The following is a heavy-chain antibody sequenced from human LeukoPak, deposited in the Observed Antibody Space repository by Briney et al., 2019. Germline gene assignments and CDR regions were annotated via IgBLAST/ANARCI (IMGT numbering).Heavy chain of an antibody. CDR1: GFTFSDYY. D-gene: IGHD6-19*01. J-gene: IGHJ4*02. Sequence: GGSLRLSCAASGFTFSDYYMSWIRQAPGKGLEWFSYISSSSSYTNYADSVKGRFTISRDNSKNTLYLQMNSLRAEDTAVYYCATNGPGIAVAGYVDYWGQGTLVTVSS. CDR3: ATNGPGIAVAGYVDY. V-gene: IGHV3-11*06. CDR2: ISSSSSYT.